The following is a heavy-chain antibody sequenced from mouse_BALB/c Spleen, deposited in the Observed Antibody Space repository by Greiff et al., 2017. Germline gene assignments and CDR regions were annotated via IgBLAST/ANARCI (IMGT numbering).Heavy chain of an antibody. D-gene: IGHD2-14*01. CDR1: GYTFTSYY. Sequence: QVQLQQSGPELVKPGASVRISCKASGYTFTSYYIHWVKQRPGQGLEWIGWIYPGNVNTKYNEKFKGKATLTADKSSSTAYMQLSSLTSEDSAVYFCARAEVRHYDAMDYWGQGTSVTVSA. CDR3: ARAEVRHYDAMDY. CDR2: IYPGNVNT. V-gene: IGHV1S56*01. J-gene: IGHJ4*01.